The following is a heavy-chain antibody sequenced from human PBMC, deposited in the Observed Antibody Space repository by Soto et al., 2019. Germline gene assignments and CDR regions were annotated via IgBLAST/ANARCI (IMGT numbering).Heavy chain of an antibody. CDR2: ISETTTTI. J-gene: IGHJ4*02. D-gene: IGHD2-2*01. V-gene: IGHV3-11*01. CDR1: GFTFSDHY. Sequence: QVQLVQSGGGLVKPGGSLTLSCAASGFTFSDHYMSWLRKAPGKGLEWISYISETTTTIYYADSVKGRFTISRDNAKNSLYLQMNSLSAEDTAVSYCARDRKPSRYGGLDFWGQGAQVTVSS. CDR3: ARDRKPSRYGGLDF.